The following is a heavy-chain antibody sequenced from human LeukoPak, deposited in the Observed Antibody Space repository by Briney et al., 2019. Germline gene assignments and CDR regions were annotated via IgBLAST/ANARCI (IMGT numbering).Heavy chain of an antibody. J-gene: IGHJ6*02. CDR2: IYYSGDT. Sequence: TSETLSLTCTVSGGSNSSFYWSWIRQPPGKGLEWIGFIYYSGDTNYNPSLKSRVSISVDTSNNQFSLNVRSVTAADTAVYYCASHRGPTYGMDVWGQGTTVTVSS. CDR1: GGSNSSFY. V-gene: IGHV4-59*08. D-gene: IGHD1-26*01. CDR3: ASHRGPTYGMDV.